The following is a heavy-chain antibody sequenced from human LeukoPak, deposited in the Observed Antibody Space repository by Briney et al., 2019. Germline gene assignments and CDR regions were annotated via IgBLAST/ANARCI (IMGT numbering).Heavy chain of an antibody. CDR3: ARGLLFSWFDP. Sequence: TSQTLSLTCTVSGGSISSGGYYWSWIRQHPGKGLEWIGYIYYSGSTYYNPSLKSRVTISVDTSKNQFSLKLSSVTAADTAVFYCARGLLFSWFDPWGQGTLVTVSS. J-gene: IGHJ5*02. V-gene: IGHV4-31*03. D-gene: IGHD2-21*02. CDR2: IYYSGST. CDR1: GGSISSGGYY.